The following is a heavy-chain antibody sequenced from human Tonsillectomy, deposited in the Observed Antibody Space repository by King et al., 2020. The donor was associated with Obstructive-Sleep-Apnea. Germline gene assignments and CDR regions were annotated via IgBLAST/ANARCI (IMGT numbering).Heavy chain of an antibody. CDR1: GFTFANAW. J-gene: IGHJ3*02. Sequence: VQLVESGGGLVKPGGSLRLSCAASGFTFANAWMNWVRQAPGKGLEWVGRIKRKTDGGTTDYAAPVKGRFTISRDDSKNTLYLQMNSLKTEDTALYYCTTDNQASGSYLGAFDIWGQGTMVTVSS. V-gene: IGHV3-15*01. CDR2: IKRKTDGGTT. CDR3: TTDNQASGSYLGAFDI. D-gene: IGHD3-10*01.